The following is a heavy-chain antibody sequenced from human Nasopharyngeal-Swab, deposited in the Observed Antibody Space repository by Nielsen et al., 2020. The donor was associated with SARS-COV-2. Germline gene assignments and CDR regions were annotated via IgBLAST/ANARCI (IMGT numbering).Heavy chain of an antibody. D-gene: IGHD5-12*01. Sequence: GESLKISCAASGFTFSSYGMHWVRQAPGKGLEWVAVISYDGSNKYYADSVKGRFTISRDNSKNTLYLQMNSLRAEDTAVYYCARERDIVAFDSWGQGTLVTVSS. V-gene: IGHV3-30*03. CDR3: ARERDIVAFDS. CDR2: ISYDGSNK. CDR1: GFTFSSYG. J-gene: IGHJ4*02.